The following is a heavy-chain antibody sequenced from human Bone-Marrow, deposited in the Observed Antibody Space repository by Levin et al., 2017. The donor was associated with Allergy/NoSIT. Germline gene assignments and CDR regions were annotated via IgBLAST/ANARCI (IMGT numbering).Heavy chain of an antibody. V-gene: IGHV3-53*01. CDR1: GFTVKNKD. J-gene: IGHJ4*02. CDR3: ARGRKQLVRGLIYHLDY. CDR2: IGSDGTT. D-gene: IGHD3-10*01. Sequence: QSGGSLRLSCAASGFTVKNKDMSWVRQAPGKGLEWVSGIGSDGTTQYTDSVRGRFIISRDNFQNTVFLQMSSLRAEDTAVYYCARGRKQLVRGLIYHLDYWGQGTLVTVSS.